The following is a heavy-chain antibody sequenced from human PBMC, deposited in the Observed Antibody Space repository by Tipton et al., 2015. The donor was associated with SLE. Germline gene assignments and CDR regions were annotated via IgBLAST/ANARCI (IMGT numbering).Heavy chain of an antibody. J-gene: IGHJ5*02. CDR2: AYASGNT. D-gene: IGHD2-2*01. Sequence: TLSLTCTVSGGSISRYSWSWIRQPAGKALEWIGHAYASGNTNYNPSLKSRATMSVETSKNQFSLRLSSVTAADTAVYYCAREPAASGWFDPWGQGALVTVSS. CDR1: GGSISRYS. V-gene: IGHV4-4*07. CDR3: AREPAASGWFDP.